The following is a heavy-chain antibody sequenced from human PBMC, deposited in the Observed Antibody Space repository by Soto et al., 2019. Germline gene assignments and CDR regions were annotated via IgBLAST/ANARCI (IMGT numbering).Heavy chain of an antibody. V-gene: IGHV5-10-1*01. CDR2: IDPSDSYT. Sequence: GESLKISCKGSGYSFTSYWISWVRQMPGKGLEWMGRIDPSDSYTNYSPSFQGHVTISADKSISTAYLQWSSLKASDTAMYYCARLSRGVVVVPAWMDVWGQGTTVTVS. CDR1: GYSFTSYW. D-gene: IGHD2-2*01. J-gene: IGHJ6*02. CDR3: ARLSRGVVVVPAWMDV.